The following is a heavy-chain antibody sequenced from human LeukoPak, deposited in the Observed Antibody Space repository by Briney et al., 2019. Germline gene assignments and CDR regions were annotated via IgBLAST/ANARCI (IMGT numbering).Heavy chain of an antibody. CDR1: GFTFSSYS. J-gene: IGHJ3*02. CDR3: ARDQDHDILTGYYHYAFDI. D-gene: IGHD3-9*01. V-gene: IGHV3-21*01. CDR2: ISSSSSYI. Sequence: GGSLRLSCAASGFTFSSYSMNWVRQAPGKGLEWVSSISSSSSYIYYADSVKGRFTISRDNAKNSLYLQMNSLRAEDTAVYYCARDQDHDILTGYYHYAFDIWGQGTMVTVSS.